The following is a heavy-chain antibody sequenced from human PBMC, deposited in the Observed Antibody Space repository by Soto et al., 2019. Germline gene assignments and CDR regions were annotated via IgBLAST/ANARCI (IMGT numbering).Heavy chain of an antibody. CDR1: GITFTNYW. CDR2: VDSDGRGT. CDR3: GTVVAH. Sequence: EVQLVESGGGSVQPGGSLRLSCVASGITFTNYWMHWVRQVPGKGLVWVARVDSDGRGTSYAAFVKGRFTTSRDNAKNTLSLRVTSLRVEDTAMYYCGTVVAHWGQGIPVTVSS. V-gene: IGHV3-74*01. J-gene: IGHJ4*02. D-gene: IGHD3-22*01.